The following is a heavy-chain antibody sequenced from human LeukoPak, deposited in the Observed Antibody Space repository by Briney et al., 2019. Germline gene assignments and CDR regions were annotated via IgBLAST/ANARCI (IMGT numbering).Heavy chain of an antibody. CDR1: GFTFSSYG. CDR3: ASLVIVVVPAAKAF. D-gene: IGHD2-2*01. V-gene: IGHV3-30*02. Sequence: GGSLRLSCAASGFTFSSYGMHWVRQAPGKGLEWVAFIRYDGSNKYYADSVKGRFTISRDNSKNTLYLQMNSLRAEDTAVYYCASLVIVVVPAAKAFWGQGTLVTVSS. J-gene: IGHJ4*02. CDR2: IRYDGSNK.